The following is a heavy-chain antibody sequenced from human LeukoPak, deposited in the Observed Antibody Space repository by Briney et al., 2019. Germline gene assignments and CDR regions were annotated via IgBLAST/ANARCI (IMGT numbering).Heavy chain of an antibody. CDR1: GFTFSSYG. D-gene: IGHD6-19*01. Sequence: GGSLRLSCAASGFTFSSYGMHWVRQAPGKGLEWVAFIRYDGSHKYYADSVKGRFTISRDNSKNTLYLQMNSLRAEDTAVYYCTRDQVSVAGTGIDYWGQGTLVTVSS. CDR3: TRDQVSVAGTGIDY. V-gene: IGHV3-30*02. CDR2: IRYDGSHK. J-gene: IGHJ4*02.